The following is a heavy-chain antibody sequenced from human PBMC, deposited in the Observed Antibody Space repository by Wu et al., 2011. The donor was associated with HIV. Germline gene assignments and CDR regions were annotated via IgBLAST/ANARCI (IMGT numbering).Heavy chain of an antibody. J-gene: IGHJ4*02. CDR2: IIPIFGTA. CDR3: ARDLGGDEDY. V-gene: IGHV1-69*14. Sequence: QVHLVQSGTEVKKPGSSVKVSCKTSGYTFSTYAVTWVRQAPGQGLEWMGGIIPIFGTAKYAQKFQGRVTITADKSTSTAYMELSSLTSEDTAVYYCARDLGGDEDYWGQGTLVTVSS. D-gene: IGHD2-21*01. CDR1: GYTFSTYA.